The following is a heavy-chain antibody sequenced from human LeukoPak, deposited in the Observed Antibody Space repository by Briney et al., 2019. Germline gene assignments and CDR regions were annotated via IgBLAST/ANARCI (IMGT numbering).Heavy chain of an antibody. CDR2: IYHSGST. J-gene: IGHJ3*02. D-gene: IGHD5-24*01. Sequence: SQTLSLTCTVSGGSISSGGYYWGWLRQPPGKGLEWIGYIYHSGSTYYNPSLKSRVTISVDRSKNQFSLKLSSVTAADTAVYYCAREIGDGAFDIWGQGTMVTVSS. CDR1: GGSISSGGYY. CDR3: AREIGDGAFDI. V-gene: IGHV4-30-2*01.